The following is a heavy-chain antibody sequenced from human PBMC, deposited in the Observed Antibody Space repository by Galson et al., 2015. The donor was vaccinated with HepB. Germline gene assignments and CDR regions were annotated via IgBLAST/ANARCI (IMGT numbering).Heavy chain of an antibody. D-gene: IGHD2-21*01. CDR1: GYIFTSNG. Sequence: SVKVSCKASGYIFTSNGFSWVRQTPGQGLEWMGWISALTGNTNYAQKFQDRVTLTTDKSTRTAYMELRGLRFDDTAVYYCARDLYSPDLTPLDYWGQGTLVPV. CDR2: ISALTGNT. CDR3: ARDLYSPDLTPLDY. V-gene: IGHV1-18*01. J-gene: IGHJ4*02.